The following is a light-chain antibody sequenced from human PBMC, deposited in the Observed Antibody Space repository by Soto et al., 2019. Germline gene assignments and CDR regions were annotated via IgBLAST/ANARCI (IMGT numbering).Light chain of an antibody. Sequence: EIVLTQSPATLSLSPGERATLSCRASQSVSSYLAWYQQKPGQAPRLLIYDASNRATGIPARFSSSGSVTELTLTICSLEPEDFAVYYCQQRSNWPLTFGGGTKVEIK. CDR3: QQRSNWPLT. CDR1: QSVSSY. CDR2: DAS. V-gene: IGKV3-11*01. J-gene: IGKJ4*01.